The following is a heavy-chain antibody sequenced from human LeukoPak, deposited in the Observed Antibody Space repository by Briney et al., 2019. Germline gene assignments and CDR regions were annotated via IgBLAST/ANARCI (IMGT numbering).Heavy chain of an antibody. Sequence: PSETLSLTCAVYGGSFSGYYWSWIRQPPGKGLEWIGEINHSGSTNYNPSLKSRVTISVDTSKNQFSLKLSSVTAADTAVYYCARGTGIAAAGTGRFYYWGQGTLVTVSS. J-gene: IGHJ4*02. CDR2: INHSGST. CDR3: ARGTGIAAAGTGRFYY. CDR1: GGSFSGYY. D-gene: IGHD6-13*01. V-gene: IGHV4-34*01.